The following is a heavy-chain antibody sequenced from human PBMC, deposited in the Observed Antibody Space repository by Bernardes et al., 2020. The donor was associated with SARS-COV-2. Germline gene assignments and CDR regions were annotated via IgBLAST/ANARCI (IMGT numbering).Heavy chain of an antibody. D-gene: IGHD2-21*01. CDR3: VIRTTSFDF. J-gene: IGHJ4*02. CDR1: GFTVSNYD. CDR2: IGVPGDT. Sequence: GGSLRLSCAASGFTVSNYDMHWVRQAAGKGLEWVSTIGVPGDTYYPHSVKGRFTISRDNAKNSLFLQMSSLTAGDTAVYYCVIRTTSFDFWGQGTLVTVSS. V-gene: IGHV3-13*01.